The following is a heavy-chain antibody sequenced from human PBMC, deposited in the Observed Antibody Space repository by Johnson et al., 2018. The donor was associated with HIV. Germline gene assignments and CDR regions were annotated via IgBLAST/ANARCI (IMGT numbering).Heavy chain of an antibody. CDR3: ARDPFPRFYAFDI. CDR1: GFIFDDYG. J-gene: IGHJ3*02. Sequence: MQLVESGGGVVRPGGSLRLSCAASGFIFDDYGMSWVRQAPGKGLEWVSGIYWNGGSTGYADSVTGRFIISRDNAKNSLYLQMNSLRAGDTAVYYCARDPFPRFYAFDIWGQGTMVTVST. V-gene: IGHV3-20*04. CDR2: IYWNGGST.